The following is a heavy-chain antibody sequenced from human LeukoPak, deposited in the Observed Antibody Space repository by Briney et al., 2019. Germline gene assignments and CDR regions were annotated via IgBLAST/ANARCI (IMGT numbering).Heavy chain of an antibody. Sequence: GGSLRLSCAASGFTVSYNYMSWVRQAPGKGLEWVSVICSGGSTYYADSVKGRFTISRDNSKNTLYLQMNSLRAEDTAVYYCARVKGAYYYGSESYSYYFDYWGQGTLVTVSS. CDR3: ARVKGAYYYGSESYSYYFDY. D-gene: IGHD3-10*01. CDR1: GFTVSYNY. V-gene: IGHV3-53*01. J-gene: IGHJ4*02. CDR2: ICSGGST.